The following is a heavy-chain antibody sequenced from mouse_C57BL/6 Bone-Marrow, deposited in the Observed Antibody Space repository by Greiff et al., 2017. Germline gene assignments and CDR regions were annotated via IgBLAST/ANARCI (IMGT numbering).Heavy chain of an antibody. CDR3: ARVITTVVAPYWYFDV. CDR2: INPYNGGT. D-gene: IGHD1-1*01. CDR1: GYTFTDYY. V-gene: IGHV1-19*01. Sequence: VQLKQSGPVLVKPGASVKMSCKASGYTFTDYYMNWVKQSHGKSLEWIGVINPYNGGTSYNQKFKGKATLTVDKSSSTAYMELNSLTSEDSAVYYCARVITTVVAPYWYFDVWGTGTTVTVSS. J-gene: IGHJ1*03.